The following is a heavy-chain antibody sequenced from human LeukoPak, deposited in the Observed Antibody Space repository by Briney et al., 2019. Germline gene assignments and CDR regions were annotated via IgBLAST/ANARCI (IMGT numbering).Heavy chain of an antibody. D-gene: IGHD3-10*01. CDR2: IIPIFGTA. CDR1: GGTFSSYA. Sequence: SVKVSCKASGGTFSSYAISWVRQAPGQGLEWMGGIIPIFGTANYAQKFQGRVTITADKSTSTAYMELSSLRSEDTAVYYCAKIVGYGSEYYYYYMDVWGKGTTVTVSS. CDR3: AKIVGYGSEYYYYYMDV. V-gene: IGHV1-69*06. J-gene: IGHJ6*03.